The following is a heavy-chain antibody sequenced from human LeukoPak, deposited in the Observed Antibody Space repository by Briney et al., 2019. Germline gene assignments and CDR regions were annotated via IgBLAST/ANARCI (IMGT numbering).Heavy chain of an antibody. Sequence: SQTLSLTCTVSGGSISSGGYYWSWIRQPPGKGLEWIGYIYYSGSTNYNPSLKSRVTISVDTSKNQFSLKLSSVTAADTAVYYCARQDHYYGSGSYSSWFDPWGQGTLVTVSS. V-gene: IGHV4-61*08. CDR3: ARQDHYYGSGSYSSWFDP. D-gene: IGHD3-10*01. CDR1: GGSISSGGYY. J-gene: IGHJ5*02. CDR2: IYYSGST.